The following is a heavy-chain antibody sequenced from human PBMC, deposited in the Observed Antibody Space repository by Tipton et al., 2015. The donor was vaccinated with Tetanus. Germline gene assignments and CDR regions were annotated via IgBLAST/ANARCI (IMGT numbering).Heavy chain of an antibody. CDR3: VANDGGLEHGQH. V-gene: IGHV4-59*01. D-gene: IGHD2-8*01. CDR2: IHYSGRT. CDR1: GGSINSYY. Sequence: TLSLTCTVSGGSINSYYWSWVRQPPGKGLEWIAYIHYSGRTNYNPSLKSRVTISLATSENQFSLTLSSVTAADTAVYYCVANDGGLEHGQHWGQGTLVTVSS. J-gene: IGHJ1*01.